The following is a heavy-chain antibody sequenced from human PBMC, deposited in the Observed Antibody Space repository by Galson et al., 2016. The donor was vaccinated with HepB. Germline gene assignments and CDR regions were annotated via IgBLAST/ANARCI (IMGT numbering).Heavy chain of an antibody. CDR1: GDSVSSNSAT. CDR2: TYYRSKWYN. V-gene: IGHV6-1*01. D-gene: IGHD1-1*01. Sequence: CAISGDSVSSNSATWNWNRQSPSRGLEWLGRTYYRSKWYNDYAVSVKSRITINPDTTKNQFSLQLNSVTPEDTAVYYCAREEPGDSNWFDPGGQGTRVTFSS. CDR3: AREEPGDSNWFDP. J-gene: IGHJ5*02.